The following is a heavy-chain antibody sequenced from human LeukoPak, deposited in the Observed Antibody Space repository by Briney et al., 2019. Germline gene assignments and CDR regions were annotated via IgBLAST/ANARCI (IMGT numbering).Heavy chain of an antibody. J-gene: IGHJ3*02. CDR3: ARDLVVVTGLRTRGSFDI. D-gene: IGHD2-21*02. CDR1: GYNFTSYY. Sequence: ASVKVSCKASGYNFTSYYMHWVRQAPGQGLEWMGIINPSGGTTSYAQKFQGRVTVTRYTSTSTVYMELSSLRSEDTAVYYCARDLVVVTGLRTRGSFDIWGQGTMVTVSS. CDR2: INPSGGTT. V-gene: IGHV1-46*01.